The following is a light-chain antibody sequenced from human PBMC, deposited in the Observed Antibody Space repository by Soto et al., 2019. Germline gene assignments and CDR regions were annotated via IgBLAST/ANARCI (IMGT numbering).Light chain of an antibody. CDR1: QGVSSY. J-gene: IGKJ2*01. CDR3: QQRST. CDR2: DAS. Sequence: EIVLTQSPATLSLSPGERATLSCRASQGVSSYLAWYQQKPDQAPRLLIYDASNRATGIPARFSGSGPGTDFTLTISSLEPEDFAVYYCQQRSTFGQGTKLEIK. V-gene: IGKV3D-11*01.